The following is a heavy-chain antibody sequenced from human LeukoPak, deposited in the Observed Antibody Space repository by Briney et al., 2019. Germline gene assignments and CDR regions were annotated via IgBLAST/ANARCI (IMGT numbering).Heavy chain of an antibody. CDR2: INPSSGGT. V-gene: IGHV1-2*02. J-gene: IGHJ6*02. CDR1: GYTFTNYY. CDR3: ARDQQDFWSSHYFYYYGMDV. D-gene: IGHD3-3*01. Sequence: ASVKVSCKASGYTFTNYYIHWVRQAPGQGLEWMGWINPSSGGTNIAQKFQGRVTMTRDTSIRTAYMELSSLTSDDTTVYYCARDQQDFWSSHYFYYYGMDVWGQGTTVTVSS.